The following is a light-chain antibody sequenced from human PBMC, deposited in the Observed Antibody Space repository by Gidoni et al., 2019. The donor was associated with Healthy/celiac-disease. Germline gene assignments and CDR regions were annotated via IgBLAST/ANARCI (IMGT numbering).Light chain of an antibody. Sequence: QSALTQPASVSGSPGPSITISCTGTSSDVGGYNYVSWYQQHPGNAPKLMIYDVSNRPSGVSNRFSGSKSGNTASLTISGLQAEDEADYYCSSYTSSSTRDVVFGGGTKLTVL. CDR1: SSDVGGYNY. V-gene: IGLV2-14*01. CDR3: SSYTSSSTRDVV. J-gene: IGLJ2*01. CDR2: DVS.